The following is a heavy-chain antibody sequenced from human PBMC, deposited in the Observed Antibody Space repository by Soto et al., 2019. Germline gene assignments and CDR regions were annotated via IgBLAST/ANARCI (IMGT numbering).Heavy chain of an antibody. J-gene: IGHJ5*02. D-gene: IGHD3-9*01. CDR1: GFSFSDAW. CDR3: NPFEDHWFDP. CDR2: IRNKAEGGTA. Sequence: EVQLVESGGGLVKPGGSLTLSCAASGFSFSDAWMNWVRQAPGKGLEWVGRIRNKAEGGTADYAAPAEGRFTISRGDSKNTLYLQMNSRKTEDTAVYYCNPFEDHWFDPWGQGTLVTVSS. V-gene: IGHV3-15*07.